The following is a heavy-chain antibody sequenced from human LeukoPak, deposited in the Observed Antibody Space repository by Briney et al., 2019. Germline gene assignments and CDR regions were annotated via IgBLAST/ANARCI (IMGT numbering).Heavy chain of an antibody. CDR3: AKRPAYYHNSAYYYGMDV. Sequence: GGSLRLSCAASGFTFRSYAMSWVRQAPGKGLEWVSAISGSGDSTYYADSVKGRFTISRDNSKNTLYLQMNSLRAEDTAVYYCAKRPAYYHNSAYYYGMDVWGQGTAVTVSS. CDR1: GFTFRSYA. J-gene: IGHJ6*02. V-gene: IGHV3-23*01. D-gene: IGHD3-3*02. CDR2: ISGSGDST.